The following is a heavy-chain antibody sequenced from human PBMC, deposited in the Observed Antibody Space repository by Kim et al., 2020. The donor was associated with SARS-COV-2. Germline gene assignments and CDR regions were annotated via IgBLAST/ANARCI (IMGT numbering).Heavy chain of an antibody. D-gene: IGHD3-16*01. V-gene: IGHV3-48*02. J-gene: IGHJ3*02. CDR1: GFTFSAYD. CDR2: ITKSSATL. CDR3: VRDRMGGAFDM. Sequence: GGSLRLSCATSGFTFSAYDMNWVRQAPGKGLEWLSFITKSSATLYYADSVEGRFTISRDNAKNSLFLQMNSLRDEDTALYYCVRDRMGGAFDMWGQGTMVTVSS.